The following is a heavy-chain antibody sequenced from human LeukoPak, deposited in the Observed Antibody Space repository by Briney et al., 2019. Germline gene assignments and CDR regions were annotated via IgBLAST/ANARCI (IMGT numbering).Heavy chain of an antibody. CDR2: IDPSDSYT. CDR3: ARQYSGYDSWFDP. J-gene: IGHJ5*02. CDR1: GYRFTSYW. V-gene: IGHV5-10-1*01. Sequence: HGESLKISCKGSGYRFTSYWISWVCQMPRKGLEWLGRIDPSDSYTNYSPSFQGHVTISADKSISTAYLQWSSLKASDTAMYYCARQYSGYDSWFDPWGQGTLVTVSS. D-gene: IGHD5-12*01.